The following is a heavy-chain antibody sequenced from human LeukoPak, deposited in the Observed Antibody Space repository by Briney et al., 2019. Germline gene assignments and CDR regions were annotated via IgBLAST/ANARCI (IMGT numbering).Heavy chain of an antibody. V-gene: IGHV4-39*01. D-gene: IGHD6-13*01. CDR2: IYYSGST. Sequence: SETLSLTCTVSGGSISSSSYYWGWIRQPPGKGLEWIGSIYYSGSTYYNPSLKGRVTISVDTSKNQFSLKLSSVTAADTAVYYCARQDSSWYGYYYYYYMDVWGKGTTVTISS. CDR3: ARQDSSWYGYYYYYYMDV. CDR1: GGSISSSSYY. J-gene: IGHJ6*03.